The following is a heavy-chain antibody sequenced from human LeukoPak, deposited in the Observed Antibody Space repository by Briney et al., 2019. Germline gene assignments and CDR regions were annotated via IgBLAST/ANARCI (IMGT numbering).Heavy chain of an antibody. CDR3: AREGGDDLFDY. J-gene: IGHJ4*02. CDR2: MNPNSGNT. V-gene: IGHV1-8*03. Sequence: ASVTVSCKASGYTFTSYDIIWVRQATGQGLEWMGWMNPNSGNTGYAQKFQGRVTITRNTSISTAYMELSSLRSEDTAVYYCAREGGDDLFDYWGQGTLVTVSS. D-gene: IGHD3-16*01. CDR1: GYTFTSYD.